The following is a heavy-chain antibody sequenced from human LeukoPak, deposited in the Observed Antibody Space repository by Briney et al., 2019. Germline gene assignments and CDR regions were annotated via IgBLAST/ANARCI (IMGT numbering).Heavy chain of an antibody. D-gene: IGHD5-18*01. CDR3: ARCSYAWGTGHNWFDP. J-gene: IGHJ5*02. V-gene: IGHV1-2*02. Sequence: ASVKVSCKASGYTFTGYYMHWVRQAPGQGLEWMGWINPNSGGTNYAQKFQGRVTMTRDTSISTAYMELSRLRSDDTAVYYCARCSYAWGTGHNWFDPWGQGTLVTVSS. CDR2: INPNSGGT. CDR1: GYTFTGYY.